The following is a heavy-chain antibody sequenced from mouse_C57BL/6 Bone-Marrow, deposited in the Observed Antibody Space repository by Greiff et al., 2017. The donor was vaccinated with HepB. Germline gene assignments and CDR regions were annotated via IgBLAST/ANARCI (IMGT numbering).Heavy chain of an antibody. D-gene: IGHD2-4*01. CDR3: AKNYDYEGGYYFDY. CDR1: GFSLTSYG. J-gene: IGHJ2*01. Sequence: VQLQQSGPGLVQPSQSLSITCTVSGFSLTSYGVHWVRQPPGKGLEWLGVIWSGGSTDYNAAFISRLSISKDNPKSQVFFKMNSLQADDTAIYYCAKNYDYEGGYYFDYWGQGTTLTVSS. CDR2: IWSGGST. V-gene: IGHV2-4*01.